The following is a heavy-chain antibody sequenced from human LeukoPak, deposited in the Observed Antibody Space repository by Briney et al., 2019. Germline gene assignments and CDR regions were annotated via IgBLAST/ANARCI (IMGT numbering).Heavy chain of an antibody. V-gene: IGHV3-30*04. CDR1: GFTFSSYA. D-gene: IGHD2-2*01. CDR3: ARERRGFHCTTASCFHFDY. J-gene: IGHJ4*02. CDR2: TSSDGNDK. Sequence: PGGSLRLSCAASGFTFSSYAMHWVRQAPGKGLEWVAFTSSDGNDKYYTDSVKGRFTISRDNSKNTLYLQMNSLRAEDAAVYYCARERRGFHCTTASCFHFDYWGQGTLVTVSS.